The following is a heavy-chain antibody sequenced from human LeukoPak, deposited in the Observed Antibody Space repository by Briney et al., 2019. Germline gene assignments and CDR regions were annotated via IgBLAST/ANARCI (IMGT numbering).Heavy chain of an antibody. CDR1: GGSISSYY. CDR3: ARARYYYDSSGYPYWYFDL. CDR2: IYYGGST. J-gene: IGHJ2*01. Sequence: SETLSLTCTVSGGSISSYYWSWIRQPPGKGLEWIGYIYYGGSTNYNPSLKSRVTISVDTSKNQFSLKLSSVTAADTAVYYCARARYYYDSSGYPYWYFDLWGRGTLVTVSS. V-gene: IGHV4-59*01. D-gene: IGHD3-22*01.